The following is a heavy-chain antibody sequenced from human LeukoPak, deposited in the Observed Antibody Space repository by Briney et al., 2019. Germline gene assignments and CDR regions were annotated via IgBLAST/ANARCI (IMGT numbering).Heavy chain of an antibody. Sequence: RSSETLSLTCTVSGGSFSSHCWSWIRQPPGKGLEWIAYIYYSGSTNSNPSLKSRVTISVDTSKSQLSLRLSSATAADTAVYYCARHSTGGQYWYFQLWGRGTLVTVSS. CDR2: IYYSGST. V-gene: IGHV4-59*08. D-gene: IGHD3-16*01. CDR3: ARHSTGGQYWYFQL. CDR1: GGSFSSHC. J-gene: IGHJ2*01.